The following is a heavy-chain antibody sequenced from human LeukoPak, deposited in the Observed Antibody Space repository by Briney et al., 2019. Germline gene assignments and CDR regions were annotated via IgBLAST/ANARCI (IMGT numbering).Heavy chain of an antibody. J-gene: IGHJ5*02. CDR3: AKNPHLRLIAAKPSNWFDP. Sequence: PGGSLRLSCAASGFTFSSYAMSWVRQAPGKGLEWVSAISGSGGSTYYADSVKGRFTISRDNSKNTLYLQMNSLRAEDTAVYYCAKNPHLRLIAAKPSNWFDPWGQGTLVTVSS. V-gene: IGHV3-23*01. CDR1: GFTFSSYA. CDR2: ISGSGGST. D-gene: IGHD6-6*01.